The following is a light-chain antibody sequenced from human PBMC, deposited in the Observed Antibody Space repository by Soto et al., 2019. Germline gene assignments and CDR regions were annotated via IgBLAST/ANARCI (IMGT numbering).Light chain of an antibody. CDR3: QQLNSFTIT. V-gene: IGKV1-9*01. CDR2: AAS. CDR1: QGISTY. Sequence: IQLTQSPSSLSASVGDRVTITWRASQGISTYLAWYQQKPGKAPKLLIYAASTLQSGVPSRFSGSGSGTDFTLTISSLQPEDFATYYCQQLNSFTITFGQGTRLEIK. J-gene: IGKJ5*01.